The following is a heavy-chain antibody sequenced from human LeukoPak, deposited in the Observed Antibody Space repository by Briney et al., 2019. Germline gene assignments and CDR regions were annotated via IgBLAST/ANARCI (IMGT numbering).Heavy chain of an antibody. CDR1: ELTVSSEY. J-gene: IGHJ4*02. D-gene: IGHD2-15*01. Sequence: GGSLRLSCAAYELTVSSEYLAWVRQAPGKGLEWISVIYGAGATYYADSVQGRFTISRDTYSNALYLQMNSLRVEDTAVYHCARLLPASRHYFDYWGQGTLVTVSS. CDR2: IYGAGAT. CDR3: ARLLPASRHYFDY. V-gene: IGHV3-53*01.